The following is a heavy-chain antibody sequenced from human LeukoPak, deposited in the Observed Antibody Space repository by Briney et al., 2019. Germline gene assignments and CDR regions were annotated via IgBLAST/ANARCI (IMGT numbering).Heavy chain of an antibody. D-gene: IGHD4-17*01. J-gene: IGHJ4*02. V-gene: IGHV3-21*01. CDR1: GFTFSSYS. CDR2: ISSSSSYI. Sequence: GGSLRLSCAASGFTFSSYSMNWVRRAPGKGLEWVSSISSSSSYIYYADSVKGRFTISRDNAKNSLYLQMNSLRAEDTAVYYCARGDYVSVGFSDYWGQGTLVTVSS. CDR3: ARGDYVSVGFSDY.